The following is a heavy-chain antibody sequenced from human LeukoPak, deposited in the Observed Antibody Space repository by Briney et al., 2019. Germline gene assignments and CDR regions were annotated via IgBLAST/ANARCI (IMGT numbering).Heavy chain of an antibody. V-gene: IGHV1-18*01. Sequence: GASVKVSCKASGYTFINDAIIWVRQAPGQGLEWIGWISAYNGNTNYAQNLQDRLNLTRDTSTGTVYMELRGLRSDDTAVYYCARDRVGITGNWFDPWGQGTLVTVSS. CDR2: ISAYNGNT. D-gene: IGHD1-26*01. J-gene: IGHJ5*02. CDR1: GYTFINDA. CDR3: ARDRVGITGNWFDP.